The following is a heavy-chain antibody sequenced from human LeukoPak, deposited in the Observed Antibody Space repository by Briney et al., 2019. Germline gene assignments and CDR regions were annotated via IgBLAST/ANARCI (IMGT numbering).Heavy chain of an antibody. CDR2: INSDGSST. J-gene: IGHJ4*02. Sequence: GGSLRLSCAASGFTLSSYWMHWVRQAPGKGLVWVSRINSDGSSTSYADSVKGRFTISRDNAKNTLYLQMNSLRAEDAAVYYCATPRGSGSYLAFDYWGQGTLVTVSS. V-gene: IGHV3-74*01. CDR1: GFTLSSYW. CDR3: ATPRGSGSYLAFDY. D-gene: IGHD1-26*01.